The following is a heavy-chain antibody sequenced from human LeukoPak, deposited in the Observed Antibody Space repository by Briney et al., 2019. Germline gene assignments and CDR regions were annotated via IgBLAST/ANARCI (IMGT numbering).Heavy chain of an antibody. CDR2: ISSNGGST. Sequence: GGSLRLSCAASGFTFSSYAMHWVRQAPGKGLEYVSAISSNGGSTYYANSVKGRFTISRDNSKNTLYLQMGSLRAEDMAVYYCARGLRSGYVDYWGQGTLVTVSS. D-gene: IGHD3-3*01. CDR1: GFTFSSYA. J-gene: IGHJ4*02. CDR3: ARGLRSGYVDY. V-gene: IGHV3-64*01.